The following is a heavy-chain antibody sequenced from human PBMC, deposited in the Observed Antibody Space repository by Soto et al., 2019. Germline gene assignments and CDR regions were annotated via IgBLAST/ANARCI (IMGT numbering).Heavy chain of an antibody. CDR2: IIPIFGTA. V-gene: IGHV1-69*06. D-gene: IGHD5-18*01. CDR1: GGTFSSYA. Sequence: SVKVSCKASGGTFSSYAISWVRQAPGQGLEWMGGIIPIFGTANYAQKFQGRVTITADKSTSTAYMELSSLRSEDTAVYYCARRDTAMVMFYYGMDVWRQGTTVTVS. CDR3: ARRDTAMVMFYYGMDV. J-gene: IGHJ6*02.